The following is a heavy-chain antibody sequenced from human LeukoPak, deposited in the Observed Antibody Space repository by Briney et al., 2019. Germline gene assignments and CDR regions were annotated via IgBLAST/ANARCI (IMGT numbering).Heavy chain of an antibody. J-gene: IGHJ4*02. CDR1: GFTFSDHY. D-gene: IGHD2-2*01. CDR3: TREGRYCSSTSCYVCLDF. Sequence: GGSLRLSCAASGFTFSDHYMDWVRQAPGKGLEWVGRIKNKANSYTTEYAASVKVRFTVSREDSKNALYLQMNSLKTEDTAVYYCTREGRYCSSTSCYVCLDFWGQGTLVTVSS. V-gene: IGHV3-72*01. CDR2: IKNKANSYTT.